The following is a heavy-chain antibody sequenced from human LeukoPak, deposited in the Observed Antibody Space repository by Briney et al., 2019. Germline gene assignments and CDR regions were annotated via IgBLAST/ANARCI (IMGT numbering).Heavy chain of an antibody. J-gene: IGHJ6*03. V-gene: IGHV4-4*07. CDR2: FYTSGST. CDR3: ARQGYGGNYYYYMDV. D-gene: IGHD3-16*01. CDR1: GGSISVYY. Sequence: SETLSLTCTVSGGSISVYYWSWIRQPAGKGLEWIGRFYTSGSTNYNPSLKSRVTMSVDTSKNQFFLRLRSVTAADTAVYYCARQGYGGNYYYYMDVRGKGTTVT.